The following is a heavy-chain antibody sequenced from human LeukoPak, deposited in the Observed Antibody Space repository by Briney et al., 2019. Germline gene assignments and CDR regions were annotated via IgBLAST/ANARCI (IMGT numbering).Heavy chain of an antibody. V-gene: IGHV1-8*01. J-gene: IGHJ4*02. D-gene: IGHD3-10*01. CDR2: MNPNSGNT. Sequence: ASVKVSCKASGYTFTSYGINWVRQATGQGLEWMGWMNPNSGNTGYAQKFQGRVTMTTNTSISTAYMELSSLRSEDTAVYFCARGSYYYGSGRMGYWGQGTLVTVSS. CDR1: GYTFTSYG. CDR3: ARGSYYYGSGRMGY.